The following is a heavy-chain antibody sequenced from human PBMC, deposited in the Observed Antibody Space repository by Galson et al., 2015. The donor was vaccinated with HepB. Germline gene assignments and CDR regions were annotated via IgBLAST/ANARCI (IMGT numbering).Heavy chain of an antibody. J-gene: IGHJ4*02. Sequence: SVKISCKVSGYSLTDLSIQWVRQAPGKGLEWMGGFHPEEAETFYAQKFQGRVTMTEDTSTDTAYMELNSLKSEDTAIYYCANAGGDCWSGFESWGQGTLVTVSS. CDR1: GYSLTDLS. V-gene: IGHV1-24*01. CDR3: ANAGGDCWSGFES. CDR2: FHPEEAET. D-gene: IGHD3-3*01.